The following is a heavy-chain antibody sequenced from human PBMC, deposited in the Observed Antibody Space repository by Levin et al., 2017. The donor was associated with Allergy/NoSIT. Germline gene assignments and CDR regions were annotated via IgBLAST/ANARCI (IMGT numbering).Heavy chain of an antibody. CDR3: ARDHNSNRKNYYGMDV. V-gene: IGHV3-11*01. Sequence: PGGSLRLSCAASGFTFSDYYMSWIRQAPGKGLEWVSYISSSGSTIYYADSVKGRFTISRDNAKNSLYLQMNSLRAEDTAVYYCARDHNSNRKNYYGMDVWGQGTTVTVSS. D-gene: IGHD4-11*01. CDR2: ISSSGSTI. J-gene: IGHJ6*02. CDR1: GFTFSDYY.